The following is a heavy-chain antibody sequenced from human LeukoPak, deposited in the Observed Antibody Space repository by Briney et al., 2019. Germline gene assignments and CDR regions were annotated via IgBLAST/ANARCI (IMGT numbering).Heavy chain of an antibody. Sequence: GESLKNSCKGSGYSFTSYWIGWVRQMPGKGLEWMGIIYPGDSETSYSPSFQGQVTISADKSISTAYLQWSSLKASDTAMYFCARRKYYDFWSAYFPFDFWGQGTLVTVSS. J-gene: IGHJ4*02. V-gene: IGHV5-51*01. D-gene: IGHD3-3*01. CDR2: IYPGDSET. CDR1: GYSFTSYW. CDR3: ARRKYYDFWSAYFPFDF.